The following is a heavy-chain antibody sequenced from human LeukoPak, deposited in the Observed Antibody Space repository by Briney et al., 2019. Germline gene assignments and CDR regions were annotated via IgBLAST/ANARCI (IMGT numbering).Heavy chain of an antibody. CDR3: ARGNSGYDYAFDI. J-gene: IGHJ3*02. CDR2: IYYSGST. D-gene: IGHD5-12*01. V-gene: IGHV4-59*01. CDR1: GGSISSYH. Sequence: ETLSLTCTVSGGSISSYHWSWIRQPPGKGLEWIGFIYYSGSTNYNPSLKSRVIISVDTSKNQISLKLSSVTAADTAVYYCARGNSGYDYAFDIWGQGTMVSVSS.